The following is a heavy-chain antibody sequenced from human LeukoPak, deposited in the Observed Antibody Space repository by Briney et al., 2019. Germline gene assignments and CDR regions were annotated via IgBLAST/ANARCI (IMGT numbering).Heavy chain of an antibody. V-gene: IGHV3-11*01. J-gene: IGHJ4*02. CDR3: AKYSSGWVNDY. Sequence: GGSLRLSCAAYGFTFSDYYMSWIRQAPGKGLEWVSYISSSGSTIYYADSVKGRFTISRDNAKNSLYLQMNSLRAEDTALYYCAKYSSGWVNDYWGQGTLVTVSS. D-gene: IGHD6-19*01. CDR1: GFTFSDYY. CDR2: ISSSGSTI.